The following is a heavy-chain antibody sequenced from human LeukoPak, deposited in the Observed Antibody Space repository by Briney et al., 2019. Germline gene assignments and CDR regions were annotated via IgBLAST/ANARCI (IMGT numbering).Heavy chain of an antibody. CDR3: ARVPGDIVVVPAAMGDY. J-gene: IGHJ4*02. CDR1: GGSISSGDYY. Sequence: PSQTLSLTCTVSGGSISSGDYYWSWIRQPPGKGLEWIGYIYYSGSTYYNPSLKSRVTISVDTSKNQLSLKLSSVTAADTAVYYCARVPGDIVVVPAAMGDYWGQGTLVTVSS. V-gene: IGHV4-30-4*08. D-gene: IGHD2-2*01. CDR2: IYYSGST.